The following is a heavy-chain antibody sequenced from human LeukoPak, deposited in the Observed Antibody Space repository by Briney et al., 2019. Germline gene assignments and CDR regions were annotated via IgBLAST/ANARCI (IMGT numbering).Heavy chain of an antibody. J-gene: IGHJ4*02. CDR1: ASTFSSYW. D-gene: IGHD4-23*01. CDR3: ARDRGYSTFDY. CDR2: MKEDGGEI. Sequence: GGSLRLSREASASTFSSYWMSWVRQAPGKGLEWVANMKEDGGEINYVDSVKGRFTISRDNAKNSLFLQMNSLRVEDTAVYYCARDRGYSTFDYWGQGTLVTVSS. V-gene: IGHV3-7*01.